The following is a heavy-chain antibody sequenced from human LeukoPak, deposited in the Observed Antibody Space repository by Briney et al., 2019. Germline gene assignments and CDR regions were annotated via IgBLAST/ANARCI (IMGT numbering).Heavy chain of an antibody. CDR1: GGSISSSTYY. V-gene: IGHV4-39*01. CDR3: ARPLSGSSSWHGDAFDI. D-gene: IGHD6-13*01. Sequence: PSETLSLTCTVSGGSISSSTYYWGWIRQPPGKGLEWIVSIYYSGSTYYNASLKSRVTISADTSKNQFSLKLSSVTAADTAVYYCARPLSGSSSWHGDAFDIWGQGTMVTVSS. CDR2: IYYSGST. J-gene: IGHJ3*02.